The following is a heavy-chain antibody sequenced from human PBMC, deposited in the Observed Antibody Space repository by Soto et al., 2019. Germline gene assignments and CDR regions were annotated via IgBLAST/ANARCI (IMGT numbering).Heavy chain of an antibody. CDR1: GYTFTGYY. CDR3: ARDRWFGEQGPNYYYYYMDV. D-gene: IGHD3-10*01. CDR2: INPNSGGT. Sequence: PSVKVSCKASGYTFTGYYMHWVRQAPGQGLEWMGWINPNSGGTNYAQKFQGWVTMTRDTSISTAYMELSRLRSDDTAVYYCARDRWFGEQGPNYYYYYMDVWGKGTTVTVSS. V-gene: IGHV1-2*04. J-gene: IGHJ6*03.